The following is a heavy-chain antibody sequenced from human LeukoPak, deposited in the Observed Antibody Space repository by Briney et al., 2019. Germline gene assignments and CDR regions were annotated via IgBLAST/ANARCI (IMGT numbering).Heavy chain of an antibody. J-gene: IGHJ1*01. Sequence: GGSLRLSCVASGFTFSSYAMAWVRQAPGKGLEWVPAISGSGVTTHNAGSVKGQFSISRDNSKNTLYLQMNSLRAEDTALYYCAKKVVVGATSPYSDFQDWGQGTLVTVSS. D-gene: IGHD1-26*01. CDR1: GFTFSSYA. CDR3: AKKVVVGATSPYSDFQD. V-gene: IGHV3-23*01. CDR2: ISGSGVTT.